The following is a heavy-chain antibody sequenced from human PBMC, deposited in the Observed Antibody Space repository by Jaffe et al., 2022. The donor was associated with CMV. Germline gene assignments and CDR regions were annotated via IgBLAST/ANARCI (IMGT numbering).Heavy chain of an antibody. CDR1: GFTFSNAW. J-gene: IGHJ5*02. CDR3: TTGAYYDSSGYYH. D-gene: IGHD3-22*01. CDR2: IKSKTDGGTT. Sequence: EVQLVESGGGLVKPGGSLRLSCAASGFTFSNAWMSWVRQAPGKGLEWVGRIKSKTDGGTTDYAAPVKGRFTISRDDSKNTLYLQMNSLKTEDTAVYYCTTGAYYDSSGYYHWGQGTLVTVSS. V-gene: IGHV3-15*01.